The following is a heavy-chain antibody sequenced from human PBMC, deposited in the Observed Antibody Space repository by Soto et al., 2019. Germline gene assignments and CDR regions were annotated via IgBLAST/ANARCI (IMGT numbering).Heavy chain of an antibody. J-gene: IGHJ4*02. CDR3: AKSFSSNWYDYFNY. CDR1: EFTFSSYA. CDR2: ISGSGDRT. V-gene: IGHV3-23*01. D-gene: IGHD6-13*01. Sequence: GGSLRLSCAASEFTFSSYAMSWVRQAPGKGLEWVSAISGSGDRTYYADSVKGRFTISRDTSKNTLSLQMNSLRAEDTALYYCAKSFSSNWYDYFNYWGQGALVTVSS.